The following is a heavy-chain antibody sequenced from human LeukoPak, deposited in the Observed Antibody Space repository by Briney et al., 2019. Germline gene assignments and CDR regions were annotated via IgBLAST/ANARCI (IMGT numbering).Heavy chain of an antibody. CDR2: NNPNSGGT. V-gene: IGHV1-2*02. CDR1: GYTFTGYY. D-gene: IGHD3-3*01. Sequence: ASVKVSCKASGYTFTGYYMHWVREAPGQGLDWTGCNNPNSGGTNYAQKFQGRVTMTRDTSISTAYMELSRLRSDDTAVYYCARTNGERITIFGVVTSYYYYMDVWGKGTTVTVSS. CDR3: ARTNGERITIFGVVTSYYYYMDV. J-gene: IGHJ6*03.